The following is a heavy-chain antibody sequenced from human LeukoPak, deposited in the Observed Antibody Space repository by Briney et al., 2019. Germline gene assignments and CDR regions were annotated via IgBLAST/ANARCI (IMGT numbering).Heavy chain of an antibody. CDR1: GFTFSSYA. CDR2: ISGSGGST. Sequence: GGSLRLSCAASGFTFSSYAMSWVRQAPGKGLEWVSAISGSGGSTYYADSVKGRFTISRDNSKNTLYLQMNSLRAEDTAVYYCAKAVPAAIMGPHYFDYWGQGTLVTVSS. D-gene: IGHD2-2*01. CDR3: AKAVPAAIMGPHYFDY. J-gene: IGHJ4*02. V-gene: IGHV3-23*01.